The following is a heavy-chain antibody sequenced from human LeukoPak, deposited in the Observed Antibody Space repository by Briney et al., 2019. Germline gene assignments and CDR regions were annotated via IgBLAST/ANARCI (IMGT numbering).Heavy chain of an antibody. D-gene: IGHD5-12*01. CDR1: GFTLINNA. V-gene: IGHV3-30*04. CDR2: ISYDGSNK. CDR3: ARGVVASNSYLQY. Sequence: PGGSLRLSCAAPGFTLINNAMQWVRQAPGKGLEWVAVISYDGSNKYYIDSVKGRFTISRDNSNNTLYLQMNSLRAEDTAVYYCARGVVASNSYLQYWGQGTLVTVSS. J-gene: IGHJ1*01.